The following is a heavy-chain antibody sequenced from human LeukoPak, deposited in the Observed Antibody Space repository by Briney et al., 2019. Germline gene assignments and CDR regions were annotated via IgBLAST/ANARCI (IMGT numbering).Heavy chain of an antibody. CDR3: VRGQTNDY. CDR1: GYTLSNYW. CDR2: IMSDGTGI. D-gene: IGHD4-17*01. Sequence: PGGSLRLSCTTSGYTLSNYWLYWVRQAPGKGLMWVSRIMSDGTGITYTDSVEGRFTISRDNAKNTLYLQMNSLRDEDTAVYYCVRGQTNDYWGQGTLVTVSS. V-gene: IGHV3-74*01. J-gene: IGHJ4*02.